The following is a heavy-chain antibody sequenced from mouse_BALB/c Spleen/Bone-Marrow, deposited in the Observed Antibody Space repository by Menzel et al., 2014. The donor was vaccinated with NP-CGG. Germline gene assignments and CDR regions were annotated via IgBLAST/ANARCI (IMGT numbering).Heavy chain of an antibody. CDR3: ARGGISVDY. Sequence: LVESGAELVRPGSSVKISCESSGYVFSTYWINWVKQRPGQGLEWIGQIYPGDGDTDYNGKFKDKATLTADKSSNTAYMQLSSLTSEDSAVYFCARGGISVDYWGQGTTLTVSS. J-gene: IGHJ2*01. CDR1: GYVFSTYW. CDR2: IYPGDGDT. V-gene: IGHV1-80*01.